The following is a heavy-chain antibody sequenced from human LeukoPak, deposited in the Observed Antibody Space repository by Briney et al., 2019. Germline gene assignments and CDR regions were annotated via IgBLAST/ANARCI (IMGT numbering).Heavy chain of an antibody. CDR3: AGELGYCSGGDY. D-gene: IGHD2-15*01. CDR2: ISDSGTTI. V-gene: IGHV3-48*03. CDR1: GFTFSNYE. Sequence: GGSLRLSCSASGFTFSNYEMNCVRQAPGKGLEWISYISDSGTTIYYADSVKGRFTISRDNAKKSLYLQMESLRAEDTAVYYCAGELGYCSGGDYWGQGTLVTVSS. J-gene: IGHJ4*02.